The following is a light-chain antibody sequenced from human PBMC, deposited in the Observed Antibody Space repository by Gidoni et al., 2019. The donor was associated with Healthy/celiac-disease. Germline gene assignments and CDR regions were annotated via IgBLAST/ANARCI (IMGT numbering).Light chain of an antibody. V-gene: IGKV3-20*01. J-gene: IGKJ2*01. CDR1: QSVSSSY. CDR2: GAS. CDR3: QQYGSSYT. Sequence: ELVFTQSPCTLSLSPGERATLSCRASQSVSSSYLAWYQQKPGQAPRLLIYGASSRATGIPDRFSGSGSGTDFTLTISRLEPEDFAVYYCQQYGSSYTFGQGTKLEIK.